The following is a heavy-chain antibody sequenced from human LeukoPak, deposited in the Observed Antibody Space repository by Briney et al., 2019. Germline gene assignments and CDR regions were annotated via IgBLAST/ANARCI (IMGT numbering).Heavy chain of an antibody. J-gene: IGHJ4*02. V-gene: IGHV3-74*01. CDR3: AGAYSAYDPFDY. CDR2: LNADGNSI. Sequence: GGSLRLSCAASGFTFSNYWMHWVRQAPGKGLVWVSRLNADGNSITYADSVRGRFTISRNNAKNTVHLQMNSLRVEDTAIYFCAGAYSAYDPFDYWGQGILVTVSS. D-gene: IGHD5-12*01. CDR1: GFTFSNYW.